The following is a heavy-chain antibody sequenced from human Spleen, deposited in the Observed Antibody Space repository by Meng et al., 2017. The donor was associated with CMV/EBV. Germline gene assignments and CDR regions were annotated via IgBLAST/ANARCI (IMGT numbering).Heavy chain of an antibody. CDR3: ARFDMDVEGYYGMNV. D-gene: IGHD2-15*01. CDR1: GGSISSYY. V-gene: IGHV4-59*01. Sequence: GSLRLSCTVSGGSISSYYWNWLRQTPGKGLEWIAYMSNSGSTSYNPSLKSRATISVDTSNNQFSVKLTSVTAEDTAVYYCARFDMDVEGYYGMNVWGQGTTVTVSS. J-gene: IGHJ6*02. CDR2: MSNSGST.